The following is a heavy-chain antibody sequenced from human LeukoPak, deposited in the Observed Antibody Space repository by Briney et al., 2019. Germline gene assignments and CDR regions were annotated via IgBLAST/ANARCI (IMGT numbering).Heavy chain of an antibody. J-gene: IGHJ4*02. CDR2: IVPCGIP. D-gene: IGHD6-13*01. CDR1: GAPIRIYH. CDR3: AKEGVAPGPDFDY. Sequence: SDTLSLTCTVSGAPIRIYHWRWPRQPTGEGLVGLGRIVPCGIPNHNPPLERRVTMSVDTSKNQFSLNLKSVTAADTAVYLCAKEGVAPGPDFDYWGQGILVIVSS. V-gene: IGHV4-4*07.